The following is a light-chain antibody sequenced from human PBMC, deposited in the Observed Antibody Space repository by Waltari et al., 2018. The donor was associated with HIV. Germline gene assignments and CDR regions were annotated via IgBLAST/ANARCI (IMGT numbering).Light chain of an antibody. CDR2: GNR. V-gene: IGLV1-40*01. CDR1: SSNIGAGYA. CDR3: QSYDSSLRGSV. J-gene: IGLJ2*01. Sequence: QSVLTQPPSVSGAPGQRVTFSCTGSSSNIGAGYAVHWYQQLPGTAPKLPIYGNRNRPSGVPDRFSGSKSGTSASLAITGLQAEDEADYYCQSYDSSLRGSVFGGGTKLTVL.